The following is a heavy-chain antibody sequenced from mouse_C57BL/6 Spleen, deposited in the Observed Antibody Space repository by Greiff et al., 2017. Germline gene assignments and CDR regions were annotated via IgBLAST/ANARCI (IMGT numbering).Heavy chain of an antibody. CDR1: GYAFSSSW. D-gene: IGHD1-1*01. J-gene: IGHJ4*01. Sequence: QVQLQQSGPELVKPGASVKISCKASGYAFSSSWMNWVKQRPGKGLEWIGRIYPGDGDTNYNGKFKGKATLTADKSSSTAYMQLSSLTSEDSAVYFCAREVVPPYAMDYWGQGTSVTVSS. CDR3: AREVVPPYAMDY. CDR2: IYPGDGDT. V-gene: IGHV1-82*01.